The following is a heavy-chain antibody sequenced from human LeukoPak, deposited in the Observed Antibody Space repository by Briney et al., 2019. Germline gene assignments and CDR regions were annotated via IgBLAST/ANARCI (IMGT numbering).Heavy chain of an antibody. Sequence: GGSLRLSCAASGFTFSDYYMSWIRQAPGKGLEWVSYISSSGSTIYYADSVKGRFTISRDNAKNSLYLQMNSLRAEDTAVYYCARLVVVAATGGYYMDVWGKGTTATVSS. CDR1: GFTFSDYY. CDR2: ISSSGSTI. CDR3: ARLVVVAATGGYYMDV. V-gene: IGHV3-11*01. D-gene: IGHD2-15*01. J-gene: IGHJ6*03.